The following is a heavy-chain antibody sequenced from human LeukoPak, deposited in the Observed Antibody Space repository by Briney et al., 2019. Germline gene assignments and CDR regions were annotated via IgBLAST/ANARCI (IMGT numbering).Heavy chain of an antibody. J-gene: IGHJ6*02. D-gene: IGHD3-9*01. V-gene: IGHV3-66*01. CDR2: IYSGGST. CDR1: GFTVSSNY. CDR3: ARDRNEEYYDILTGYFRRRCGMDV. Sequence: GGSLRLSCAASGFTVSSNYMSWVRQAPGKGLEWVSVIYSGGSTYYADSVKGRFTISRDNSKNTLYLQMNSLRAEDTAVYYCARDRNEEYYDILTGYFRRRCGMDVWGQGTTVTVSS.